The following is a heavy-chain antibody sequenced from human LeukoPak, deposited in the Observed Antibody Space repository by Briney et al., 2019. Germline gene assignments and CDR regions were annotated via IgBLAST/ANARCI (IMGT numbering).Heavy chain of an antibody. CDR2: IYTSGST. Sequence: SETLSLTCTVSGGSISSGSYYWSWIRQPAGKGLEWIGRIYTSGSTNYNPSLKSRVTISVDTSKNQFSLKLSSVTAADTAVYYCARDRSITIFGVVISTSWFDPWGQGTLATVSS. CDR1: GGSISSGSYY. D-gene: IGHD3-3*01. V-gene: IGHV4-61*02. J-gene: IGHJ5*02. CDR3: ARDRSITIFGVVISTSWFDP.